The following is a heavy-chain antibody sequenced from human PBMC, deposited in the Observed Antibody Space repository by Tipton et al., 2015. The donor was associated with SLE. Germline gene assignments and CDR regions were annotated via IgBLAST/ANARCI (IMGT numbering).Heavy chain of an antibody. CDR2: ISSSGKTI. Sequence: SLRLSCVGSKFTSSSYEMTWVRQVPGTGLEWVSYISSSGKTIYYADSVKGRFTISRDNTKNSLYLQMNRLRAEDTAVYYCARDKDDDLMGTTFDYWGQGTLVTVSS. D-gene: IGHD1-7*01. V-gene: IGHV3-48*03. CDR3: ARDKDDDLMGTTFDY. J-gene: IGHJ4*02. CDR1: KFTSSSYE.